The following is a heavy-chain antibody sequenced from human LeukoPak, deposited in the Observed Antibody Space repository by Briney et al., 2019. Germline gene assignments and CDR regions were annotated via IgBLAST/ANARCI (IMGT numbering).Heavy chain of an antibody. J-gene: IGHJ4*02. CDR3: AREGVVTAYFDY. V-gene: IGHV1-2*02. CDR2: INPNSGGT. CDR1: GYTFTGYY. D-gene: IGHD2-15*01. Sequence: ASVKVSCKASGYTFTGYYMHWXRQAPGQGXEWMGWINPNSGGTNYAQKFQGRVTMTRDTSISTAYMELSRLRSDDTAVYYCAREGVVTAYFDYWGQGTLVTVSS.